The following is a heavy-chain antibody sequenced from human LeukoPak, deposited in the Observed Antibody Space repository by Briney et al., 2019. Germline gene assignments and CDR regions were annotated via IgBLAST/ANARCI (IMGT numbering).Heavy chain of an antibody. CDR3: AREREAVAGTRWFDP. Sequence: SETLSLTCTVSGGSISSYYWSWIRQPPGKGLEWIGYIYYSGSTNYNPSLKSRVTISVDTSKNQFSLKLSSVTAADTAAYYCAREREAVAGTRWFDPWGQGTLVTVSS. CDR2: IYYSGST. V-gene: IGHV4-59*01. CDR1: GGSISSYY. D-gene: IGHD6-19*01. J-gene: IGHJ5*02.